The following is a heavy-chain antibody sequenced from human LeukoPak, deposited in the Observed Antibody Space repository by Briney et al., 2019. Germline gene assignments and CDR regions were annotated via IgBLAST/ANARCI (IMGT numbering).Heavy chain of an antibody. D-gene: IGHD1-26*01. J-gene: IGHJ3*02. CDR3: ARDPPRSVGASDI. Sequence: GGSLRLSCAASGFTVSSNYMNWVRQAPGKGLEWVSVIYSGGTAYYADSVKGRFTISRDNSKNTLYLQMHSLRAEDTAVYYCARDPPRSVGASDIWGQGTMVTVSS. CDR2: IYSGGTA. CDR1: GFTVSSNY. V-gene: IGHV3-53*01.